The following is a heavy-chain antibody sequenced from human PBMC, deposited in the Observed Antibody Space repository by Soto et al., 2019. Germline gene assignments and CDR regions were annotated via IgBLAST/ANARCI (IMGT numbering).Heavy chain of an antibody. J-gene: IGHJ4*02. CDR2: IWYDGSNK. V-gene: IGHV3-33*01. CDR3: ARDQEGLGIDY. Sequence: VQLVESGGGVVQPGRSLRLSCAASGFTFSSYGMHWVRQAPGKGLEWVAVIWYDGSNKYYADSVKGRFTISRDNSKNTLYLQMNSLRAEDTAVYYCARDQEGLGIDYWGQGTLVTVSS. CDR1: GFTFSSYG. D-gene: IGHD6-19*01.